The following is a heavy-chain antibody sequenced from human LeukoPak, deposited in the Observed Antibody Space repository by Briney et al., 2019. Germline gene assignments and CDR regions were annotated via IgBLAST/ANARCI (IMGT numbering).Heavy chain of an antibody. CDR1: GGSISSSSYY. CDR3: AGTYYYGSGRLNWFDP. V-gene: IGHV4-39*01. CDR2: VYYSGST. J-gene: IGHJ5*02. Sequence: ASETLSLTCTVSGGSISSSSYYWGWIRQPPGKGLEWIGSVYYSGSTYYNPSLKSRVTISADTSKNQFSLKLSSVTAADTAVYYCAGTYYYGSGRLNWFDPWGQGTLVTVSS. D-gene: IGHD3-10*01.